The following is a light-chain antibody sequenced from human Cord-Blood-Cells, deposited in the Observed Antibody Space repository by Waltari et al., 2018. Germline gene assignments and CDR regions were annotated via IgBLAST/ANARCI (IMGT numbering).Light chain of an antibody. V-gene: IGLV2-14*01. CDR3: SSYTSSSTLV. Sequence: QSALTQPASVSGSPGQSITISCTGTSSDVGGYNYVSWYQKHPGKAHKLMIYEVSNRPSGVSNRFSGSKSGNTASLTISGLQAEDEADYYCSSYTSSSTLVFGTGTKVTVL. CDR1: SSDVGGYNY. J-gene: IGLJ1*01. CDR2: EVS.